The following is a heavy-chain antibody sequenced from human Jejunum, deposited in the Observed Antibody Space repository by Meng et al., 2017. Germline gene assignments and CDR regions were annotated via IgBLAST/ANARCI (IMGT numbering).Heavy chain of an antibody. V-gene: IGHV4-39*07. CDR3: ARDSFNLNDAFDI. CDR1: GGSISTTSYY. CDR2: MYFSGRA. D-gene: IGHD1-1*01. Sequence: GPLRLSCAVFGGSISTTSYYWAWIRQPPGKGLEWVGNMYFSGRAYYNPSLEGRVTISADTSMTQFSLKVSSVTAADTAVYYCARDSFNLNDAFDIWGQGTTVTVSS. J-gene: IGHJ3*02.